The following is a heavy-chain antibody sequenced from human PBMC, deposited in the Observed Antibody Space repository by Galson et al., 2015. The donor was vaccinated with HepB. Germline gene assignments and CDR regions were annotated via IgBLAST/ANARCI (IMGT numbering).Heavy chain of an antibody. CDR3: ARDAGSGSYYTFDY. D-gene: IGHD3-10*01. CDR1: GGSISSYY. CDR2: IYTSGST. V-gene: IGHV4-4*07. Sequence: TLSLTCTVSGGSISSYYWSWIRQPAGKGLEWIGRIYTSGSTNYNPSLKSRVTMSVDTSKNQFSLKLSSVTAADTAVYYCARDAGSGSYYTFDYWGQGTLVTVSS. J-gene: IGHJ4*02.